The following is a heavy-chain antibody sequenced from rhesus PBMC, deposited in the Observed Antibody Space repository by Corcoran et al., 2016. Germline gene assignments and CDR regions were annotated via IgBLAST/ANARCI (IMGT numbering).Heavy chain of an antibody. Sequence: VQLVQSGAEVKKPAASVKISCKASGSTFTDHYLPWVRQAPWTGLEWMGRCDPEDGEADYAQKVQDKVTITADMSTDTAYMELSSVRSEDTAVYYCARDGIGDSGYSFDYWGQGVLVTVSS. CDR1: GSTFTDHY. V-gene: IGHV1-111*02. D-gene: IGHD5-24*01. CDR2: CDPEDGEA. CDR3: ARDGIGDSGYSFDY. J-gene: IGHJ4*01.